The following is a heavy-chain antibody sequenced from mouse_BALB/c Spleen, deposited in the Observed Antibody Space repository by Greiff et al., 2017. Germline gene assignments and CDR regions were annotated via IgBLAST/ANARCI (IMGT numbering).Heavy chain of an antibody. CDR1: GFTFSSFG. D-gene: IGHD2-10*02. V-gene: IGHV5-17*02. J-gene: IGHJ4*01. CDR2: ISSGSSTI. Sequence: EVQLVESGGGLVQPGGSRKLSCAASGFTFSSFGMHWVRQAPEKGLEWVAYISSGSSTIYYADTVKGRFTISRDNPKNTLFLQMTSLRSEDTAMYYCARSRYGNYEGYYAMDYWGQGTSVTVSS. CDR3: ARSRYGNYEGYYAMDY.